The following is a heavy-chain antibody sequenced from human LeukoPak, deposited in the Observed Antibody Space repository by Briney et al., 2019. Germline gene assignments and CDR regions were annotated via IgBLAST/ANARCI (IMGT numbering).Heavy chain of an antibody. CDR2: IYYSGST. D-gene: IGHD6-13*01. CDR3: ATIEYSSSWSAPYYFDY. Sequence: SETLSLTCTVSGGSISSSSYYWGWIRQPPGKGLEWIGSIYYSGSTYYNPSLKSRVTIPVDTSKNQFSLKLSSVTAADTAVYYCATIEYSSSWSAPYYFDYWGQGTLVTVSS. V-gene: IGHV4-39*01. CDR1: GGSISSSSYY. J-gene: IGHJ4*02.